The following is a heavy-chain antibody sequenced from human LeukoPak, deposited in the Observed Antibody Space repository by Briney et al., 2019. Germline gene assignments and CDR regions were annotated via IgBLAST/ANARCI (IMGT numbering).Heavy chain of an antibody. CDR2: IYYSGST. Sequence: PSETLSLTCTVSGGSISSYYWSWIRQPPGKGLEWIGYIYYSGSTNYNPSLKSRVTISVDTSKNQFSLKLSSVTAADTAVYYSARGSSTVDYWGQGTLVTVSS. CDR1: GGSISSYY. CDR3: ARGSSTVDY. J-gene: IGHJ4*02. D-gene: IGHD6-13*01. V-gene: IGHV4-59*08.